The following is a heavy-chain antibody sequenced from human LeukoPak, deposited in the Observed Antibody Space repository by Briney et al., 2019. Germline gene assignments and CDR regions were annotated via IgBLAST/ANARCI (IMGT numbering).Heavy chain of an antibody. V-gene: IGHV4-59*01. D-gene: IGHD5/OR15-5a*01. Sequence: SETLSLTCTVSGGSISSYYWSWIRQPPGKGLEWIGYIYYSGSTNYNPSLKSRVTISVDTSKNQFSLKLSSVTAADTAVYYCARANPLYETYYFESWGQGTLVTVSS. CDR2: IYYSGST. J-gene: IGHJ4*02. CDR3: ARANPLYETYYFES. CDR1: GGSISSYY.